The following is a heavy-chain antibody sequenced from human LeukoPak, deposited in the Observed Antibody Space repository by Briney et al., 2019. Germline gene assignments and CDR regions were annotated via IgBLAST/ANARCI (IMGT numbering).Heavy chain of an antibody. V-gene: IGHV4-30-2*01. CDR3: ARGPALYSSSSLDP. Sequence: PSETLSLTCTVSGGSISSGGYYWSWIRQPPGKGLEWIGYIYHSGSTYYNPSLKSRVTISVDRSKNQFSLKLSSVTAADTAVYYCARGPALYSSSSLDPWGQGTLVTVSS. CDR1: GGSISSGGYY. D-gene: IGHD6-6*01. CDR2: IYHSGST. J-gene: IGHJ5*02.